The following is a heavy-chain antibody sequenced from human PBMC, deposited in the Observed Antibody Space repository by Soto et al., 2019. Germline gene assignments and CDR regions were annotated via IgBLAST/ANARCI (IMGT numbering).Heavy chain of an antibody. V-gene: IGHV3-74*01. CDR1: GFTFSSYW. CDR2: INSDGSST. J-gene: IGHJ4*02. CDR3: ARTRTYSSGRLFDY. D-gene: IGHD6-19*01. Sequence: GGSLRLSCAASGFTFSSYWMHWVRQAPGKGLVWVSRINSDGSSTSYADSVKGRFTISRDNAKNTLYLQMNSLRAEDAAVYYCARTRTYSSGRLFDYWGQGTLVTVSS.